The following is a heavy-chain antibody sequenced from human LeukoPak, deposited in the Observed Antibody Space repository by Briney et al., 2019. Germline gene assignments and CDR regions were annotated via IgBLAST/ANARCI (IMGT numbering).Heavy chain of an antibody. CDR3: AHERPHYYESSGPYSYFDS. J-gene: IGHJ4*02. CDR2: IYWDDDV. CDR1: GFSLTGVGVG. Sequence: ESGPTLVKPTQTLTLTCTVSGFSLTGVGVGVGWIRQPPGKALELLALIYWDDDVRYSPSLQSRLTITKDTNRNQVVLTMSNMDPVDTGTYYCAHERPHYYESSGPYSYFDSWGQGALVAVSS. V-gene: IGHV2-5*02. D-gene: IGHD3-22*01.